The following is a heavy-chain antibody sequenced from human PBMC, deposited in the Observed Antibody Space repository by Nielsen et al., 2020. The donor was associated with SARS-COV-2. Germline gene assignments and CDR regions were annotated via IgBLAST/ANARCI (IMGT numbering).Heavy chain of an antibody. CDR2: IVVGSGNT. CDR1: GFTFTSSA. J-gene: IGHJ4*02. D-gene: IGHD3-22*01. CDR3: TTVARQYYDRRG. Sequence: SVKVSCKASGFTFTSSAMQWVRQARGQRLEWIGWIVVGSGNTNYAQKFQERVTITRDMSTSTAYMELSSLRSEDTAVYYCTTVARQYYDRRGWGQGTLVTVSS. V-gene: IGHV1-58*02.